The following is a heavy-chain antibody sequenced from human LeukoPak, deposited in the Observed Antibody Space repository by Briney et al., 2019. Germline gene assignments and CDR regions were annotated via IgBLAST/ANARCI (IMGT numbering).Heavy chain of an antibody. CDR3: ASDAVVVVAATGIFDY. CDR2: INDSGST. Sequence: PSETLSLTCAVYGGSFSGYYWSWIRQPPGKGLEWIGEINDSGSTNYNPSLKSRVTISVDTSKNQFSLKLSSVTAADTAVYYCASDAVVVVAATGIFDYWGQGTLVTVSS. CDR1: GGSFSGYY. D-gene: IGHD2-15*01. V-gene: IGHV4-34*01. J-gene: IGHJ4*02.